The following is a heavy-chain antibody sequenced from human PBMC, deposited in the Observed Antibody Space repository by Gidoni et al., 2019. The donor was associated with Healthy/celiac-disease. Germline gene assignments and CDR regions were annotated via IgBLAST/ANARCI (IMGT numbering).Heavy chain of an antibody. CDR1: GGSLSSSSYY. Sequence: QLQLQESGPGLVKPSETLSLTCTVSGGSLSSSSYYWGWIRQPPGKGLEWIGSIYYSGSTYYNPSLKSRVTISVDTSKNQFSLKLSSVTAADTAVYYCARADSSATSVLYWGQGTLVTVSS. CDR3: ARADSSATSVLY. J-gene: IGHJ4*02. D-gene: IGHD3-22*01. CDR2: IYYSGST. V-gene: IGHV4-39*01.